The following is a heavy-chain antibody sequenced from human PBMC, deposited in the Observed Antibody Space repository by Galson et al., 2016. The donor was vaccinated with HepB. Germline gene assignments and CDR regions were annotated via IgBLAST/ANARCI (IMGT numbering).Heavy chain of an antibody. CDR1: GFTFSSHA. J-gene: IGHJ5*02. CDR2: VSGSGGVT. Sequence: SLRLSCAVYGFTFSSHAMSWVRQAPGKGLEWVSGVSGSGGVTNYADSVKGRFTISRDNSKNTLYLQMNSLRAEDTAVYYCAKSISPYSSNNNWFDPWGQGTLVTVSS. V-gene: IGHV3-23*01. CDR3: AKSISPYSSNNNWFDP. D-gene: IGHD6-13*01.